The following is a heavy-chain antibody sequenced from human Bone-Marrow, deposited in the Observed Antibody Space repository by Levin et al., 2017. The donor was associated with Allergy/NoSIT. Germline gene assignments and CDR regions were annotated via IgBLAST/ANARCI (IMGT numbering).Heavy chain of an antibody. CDR2: INDDGGRT. D-gene: IGHD1-26*01. Sequence: PGGSLRLSCAASGFTFSIYWMHWVRQAPGKGLEWVSVINDDGGRTYYADSVKGRFTISRDNAKNTVYLQMNSLRDEDTAVYYCATDPPGSIWDTFDNWGPGILVTVSS. V-gene: IGHV3-74*01. J-gene: IGHJ4*02. CDR3: ATDPPGSIWDTFDN. CDR1: GFTFSIYW.